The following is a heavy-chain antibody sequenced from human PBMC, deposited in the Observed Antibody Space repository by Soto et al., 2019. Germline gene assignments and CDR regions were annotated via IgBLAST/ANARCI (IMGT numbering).Heavy chain of an antibody. CDR3: AREYCSGGSCYSGSFDY. Sequence: GGSLRLSCAASGFTFSSYAMHWVRQAPGKGLEWVAVISYDGSNKYYADSVKGRFTISRDNSKNTLYLQMNSLRAEDTAVYYCAREYCSGGSCYSGSFDYWGQGTLVTGSS. CDR2: ISYDGSNK. V-gene: IGHV3-30-3*01. D-gene: IGHD2-15*01. J-gene: IGHJ4*02. CDR1: GFTFSSYA.